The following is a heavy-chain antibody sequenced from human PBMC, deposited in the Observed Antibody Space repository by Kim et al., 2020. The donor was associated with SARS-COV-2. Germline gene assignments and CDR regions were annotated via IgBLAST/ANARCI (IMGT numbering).Heavy chain of an antibody. Sequence: GGSLRLSCAASGFTFTDHYMDWVRQAPGKGLEWLTRTTNKDNVYTTYAPSVRGRFTVSRDDSKNSLYLQMNSLKSEDTAVYYCARDTAAAMDVWGQGTTV. J-gene: IGHJ6*02. D-gene: IGHD6-25*01. V-gene: IGHV3-72*01. CDR1: GFTFTDHY. CDR3: ARDTAAAMDV. CDR2: TTNKDNVYTT.